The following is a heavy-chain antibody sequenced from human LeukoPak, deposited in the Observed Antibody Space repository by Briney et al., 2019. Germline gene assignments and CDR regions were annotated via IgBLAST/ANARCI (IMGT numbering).Heavy chain of an antibody. CDR1: GGSISRYY. D-gene: IGHD3-16*01. CDR2: IYYSGST. CDR3: ASSNNWALHFDF. Sequence: SETLSLTCTVSGGSISRYYWGWIRQPPGKGLEWIGSIYYSGSTYYNPSLKSRVTISVDTSKNQFSLKLSSVTAADTAVFYCASSNNWALHFDFWGQGTLVTVSS. J-gene: IGHJ4*02. V-gene: IGHV4-39*07.